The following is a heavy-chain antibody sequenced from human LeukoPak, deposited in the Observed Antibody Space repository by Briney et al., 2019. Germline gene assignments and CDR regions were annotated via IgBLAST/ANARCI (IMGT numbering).Heavy chain of an antibody. V-gene: IGHV3-21*04. CDR1: GFTFNTYS. CDR2: ISSSSSYT. CDR3: ARDYDILTGYFRGGFDY. J-gene: IGHJ4*02. Sequence: PGGSLRLSCAASGFTFNTYSMNWVRQAPGKGLEWVSSISSSSSYTYYADSVKGRFTISRDNAKNSLYLQMNSLRAEDTAVYYCARDYDILTGYFRGGFDYWGQGTLVTVSS. D-gene: IGHD3-9*01.